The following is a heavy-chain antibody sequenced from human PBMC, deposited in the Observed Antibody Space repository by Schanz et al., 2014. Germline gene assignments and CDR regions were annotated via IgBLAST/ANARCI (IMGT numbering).Heavy chain of an antibody. D-gene: IGHD4-17*01. Sequence: QVQLVQSGAEVKKPGASVKVSCKASGHPFTAYYMHWVRQAPGQGLEWMGRINPNSGGTNYAENFQGRVTMTRDTSISTAYMELSGLTSDDTAVYFCAREPYGKNSGDFDYWGQGTLVTVSS. CDR2: INPNSGGT. CDR1: GHPFTAYY. V-gene: IGHV1-2*06. CDR3: AREPYGKNSGDFDY. J-gene: IGHJ4*02.